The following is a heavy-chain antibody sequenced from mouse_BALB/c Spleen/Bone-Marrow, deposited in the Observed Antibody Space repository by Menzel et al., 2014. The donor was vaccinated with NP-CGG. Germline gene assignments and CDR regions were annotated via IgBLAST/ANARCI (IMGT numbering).Heavy chain of an antibody. CDR1: GYTFTSYW. CDR2: IYPGDGDT. D-gene: IGHD1-1*01. Sequence: QVQLQQPGAELARPGASVKLSCKASGYTFTSYWMQWVKQRPGQGLEWIGAIYPGDGDTRYTQKFKGKATLTADKSSSTAYMQLSSLASEDSAVYYWARGDYGSSYKGAMDYWGQGTSVTVSS. CDR3: ARGDYGSSYKGAMDY. J-gene: IGHJ4*01. V-gene: IGHV1-87*01.